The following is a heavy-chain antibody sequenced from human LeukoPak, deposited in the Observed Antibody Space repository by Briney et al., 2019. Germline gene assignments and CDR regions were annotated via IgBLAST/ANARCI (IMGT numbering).Heavy chain of an antibody. CDR1: GYTFTGYY. CDR2: INPNSGGT. D-gene: IGHD3-9*01. J-gene: IGHJ4*02. Sequence: GASVKVSCKASGYTFTGYYMHWVRQAPGQGLEWMGWINPNSGGTNYAQKFQGRVTMTRDTSIRTAYMELSSLTSDDTAVYYCASPGSSYDILTGPGYCDYWGQGTLVTVSS. CDR3: ASPGSSYDILTGPGYCDY. V-gene: IGHV1-2*02.